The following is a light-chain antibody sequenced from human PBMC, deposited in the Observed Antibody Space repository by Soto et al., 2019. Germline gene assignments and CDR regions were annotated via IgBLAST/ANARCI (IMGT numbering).Light chain of an antibody. J-gene: IGKJ2*01. CDR1: QSIHRW. CDR3: QQYKSYPYT. Sequence: DIQMTQSPSTLSASVGDRVTISCRASQSIHRWLAWYQQKPGKAPKLLIYDASSLESGVPSRFSGSGSGTDLTLTISSLQPDDVAIYYCQQYKSYPYTFGQGTKLEIK. V-gene: IGKV1-5*01. CDR2: DAS.